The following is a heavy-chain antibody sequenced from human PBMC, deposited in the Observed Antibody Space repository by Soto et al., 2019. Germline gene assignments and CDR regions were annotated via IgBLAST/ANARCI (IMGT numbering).Heavy chain of an antibody. D-gene: IGHD6-6*01. V-gene: IGHV1-69*13. J-gene: IGHJ3*02. CDR3: ARDSGIAARGSGLGFDI. CDR2: IIPIFGTA. Sequence: SVKVSCKASGGTFSSYAISWVRQAPGQGLEWMGGIIPIFGTANYAQKFQGRVTITADESTSTAYMELSSLRSEDTAVYYCARDSGIAARGSGLGFDIWGQGTMVTVSS. CDR1: GGTFSSYA.